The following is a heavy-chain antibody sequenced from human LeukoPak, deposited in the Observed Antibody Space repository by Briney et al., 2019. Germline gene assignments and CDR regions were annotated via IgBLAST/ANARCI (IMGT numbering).Heavy chain of an antibody. CDR3: AHRLVGFTGSYYQSYFDF. D-gene: IGHD1-26*01. V-gene: IGHV2-5*02. CDR1: GFSLTTSGVG. Sequence: SGPTLVKPTQPLTLTFTFSGFSLTTSGVGVGWIRQPPGKALEWLAVIYWDDDKRYSPSVENRLTITKDTSKNQVVLTMTNMDPVDTATYYCAHRLVGFTGSYYQSYFDFWGQGTLVTVSS. J-gene: IGHJ4*02. CDR2: IYWDDDK.